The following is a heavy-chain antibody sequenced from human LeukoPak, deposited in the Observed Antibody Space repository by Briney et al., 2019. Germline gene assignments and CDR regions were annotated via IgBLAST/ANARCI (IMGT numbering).Heavy chain of an antibody. CDR1: GFTFSSYG. V-gene: IGHV3-33*01. CDR3: ARELNDGIDY. Sequence: PGGSLRLSCAASGFTFSSYGMHWVRQVSGKGLEWVAVIWYDGSNKYYADSVKGRFTISRDNSKNTLYLQMNSLRAEDTAVYYCARELNDGIDYWGQGTLVTVSS. CDR2: IWYDGSNK. J-gene: IGHJ4*02. D-gene: IGHD4-17*01.